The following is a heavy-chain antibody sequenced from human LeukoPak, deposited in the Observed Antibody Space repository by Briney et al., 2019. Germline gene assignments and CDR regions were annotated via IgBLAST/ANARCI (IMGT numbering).Heavy chain of an antibody. CDR2: ISDSGGST. J-gene: IGHJ4*02. CDR1: GFSFSDYG. Sequence: GGSLRLSCVASGFSFSDYGMSWVRQAPGKGLEWVSSISDSGGSTKYADSVKGRFTISRDNSKNTLYLQMNSLRAEDTAVYYCARGEGYSYGSTFDYWGQGTLVTVSS. V-gene: IGHV3-23*01. CDR3: ARGEGYSYGSTFDY. D-gene: IGHD5-18*01.